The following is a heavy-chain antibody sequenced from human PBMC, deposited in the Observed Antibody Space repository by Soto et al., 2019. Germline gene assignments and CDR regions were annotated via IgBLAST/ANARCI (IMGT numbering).Heavy chain of an antibody. J-gene: IGHJ3*02. CDR1: GGSISSYY. V-gene: IGHV4-59*01. CDR2: IYYSGST. CDR3: ARRYGYAFDI. D-gene: IGHD4-17*01. Sequence: QVQLQASGPGLVEPSETLSLTCTVSGGSISSYYWSWIRQPPGKGLEWIGYIYYSGSTNYNPSLKSRVTISVDTSKNQFSLKLSSVTAADTAVYYCARRYGYAFDIWGQGTVVTVSS.